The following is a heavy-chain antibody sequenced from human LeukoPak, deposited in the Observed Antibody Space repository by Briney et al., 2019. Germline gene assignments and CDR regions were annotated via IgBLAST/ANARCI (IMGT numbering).Heavy chain of an antibody. CDR3: AKEDSGTYYRSADF. V-gene: IGHV3-23*01. CDR1: GFTFSSYA. D-gene: IGHD1-26*01. CDR2: ITGSGTTR. J-gene: IGHJ4*02. Sequence: PGGSLRLSCAASGFTFSSYAMSWVRQAPGQGLEWVSAITGSGTTRFYADSVKGRFTISRDNSKNTLYLQINSLRAEDSAAYYCAKEDSGTYYRSADFWGQGTLVTVSS.